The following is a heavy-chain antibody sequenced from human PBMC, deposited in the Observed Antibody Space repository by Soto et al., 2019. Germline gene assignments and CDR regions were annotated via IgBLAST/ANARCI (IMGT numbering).Heavy chain of an antibody. J-gene: IGHJ6*02. CDR2: ISYDGSSK. CDR3: AREGVTGTLYYYYGMDV. V-gene: IGHV3-30-3*01. D-gene: IGHD1-7*01. CDR1: GFTFSSYA. Sequence: GGSLRLSCAASGFTFSSYAMHWVRQAPGKGLEWVAVISYDGSSKYYADSVKGRFTISRDNSKNTLYLQMNSLRAEDTAVYYCAREGVTGTLYYYYGMDVWGQGTTVTVSS.